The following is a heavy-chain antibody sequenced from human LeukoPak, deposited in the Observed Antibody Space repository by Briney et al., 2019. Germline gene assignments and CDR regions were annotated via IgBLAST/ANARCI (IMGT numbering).Heavy chain of an antibody. V-gene: IGHV3-74*01. D-gene: IGHD3-3*01. CDR1: GFTFSSYW. CDR2: INSDGRTT. J-gene: IGHJ4*02. Sequence: PGGSLRLSCAASGFTFSSYWMHRVRQAPGKGLVWVSRINSDGRTTTYADSVKGRFTISRDNAKNTLYLQMNSLRAEDTAVYYCARDYDFWSGYPSYFDYWGQGTLVTVSS. CDR3: ARDYDFWSGYPSYFDY.